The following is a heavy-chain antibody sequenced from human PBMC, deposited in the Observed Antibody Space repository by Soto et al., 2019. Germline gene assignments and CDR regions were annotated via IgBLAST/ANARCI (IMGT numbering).Heavy chain of an antibody. Sequence: GASVKASCKTSGYSFTDYKLHCVRQAPGQGLEWMGWVDPNGGGSNSAQKFQGSVTMTWDTSITTAYLDLTRLTTNDTATYFCATWVDYGDFEGFDFWGQGTLVTVSS. D-gene: IGHD4-17*01. J-gene: IGHJ4*02. CDR1: GYSFTDYK. CDR2: VDPNGGGS. CDR3: ATWVDYGDFEGFDF. V-gene: IGHV1-2*04.